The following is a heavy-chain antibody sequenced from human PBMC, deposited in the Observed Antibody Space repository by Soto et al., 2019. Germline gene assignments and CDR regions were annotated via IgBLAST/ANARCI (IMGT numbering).Heavy chain of an antibody. CDR3: ARVPHGFWSGYYTDY. CDR2: IKQDGSEK. Sequence: GGSLRLSCAASGFTFSSYWMSWVRQAPGKGLEWVANIKQDGSEKYYVDSVKGRFTISRDNAKNSLYLQMNSLRAEDTAVYYCARVPHGFWSGYYTDYWGQGTLVTVSS. D-gene: IGHD3-3*01. J-gene: IGHJ4*02. V-gene: IGHV3-7*05. CDR1: GFTFSSYW.